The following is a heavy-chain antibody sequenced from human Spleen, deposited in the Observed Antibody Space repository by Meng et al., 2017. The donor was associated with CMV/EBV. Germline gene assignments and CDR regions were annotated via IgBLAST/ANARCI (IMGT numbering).Heavy chain of an antibody. CDR1: GFTFSSYA. D-gene: IGHD5-12*01. Sequence: GGSLRLSCAASGFTFSSYAMSWVRQAPGKGLEWVSAISGSGGSTYYADSVKGRFTISRDNSKNTLYLQMNSLRTEDAATYYCAKSRVATIGDYFDNWGQGTLVTVSS. CDR3: AKSRVATIGDYFDN. V-gene: IGHV3-23*01. J-gene: IGHJ4*02. CDR2: ISGSGGST.